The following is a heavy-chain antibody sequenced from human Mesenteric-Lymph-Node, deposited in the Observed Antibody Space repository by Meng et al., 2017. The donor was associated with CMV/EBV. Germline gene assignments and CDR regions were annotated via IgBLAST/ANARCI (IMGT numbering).Heavy chain of an antibody. J-gene: IGHJ4*02. D-gene: IGHD5-24*01. Sequence: GGSLRLSCAASGFTFSSYSMNWVRQAPGKGLEWVSVIYSGGSTYYADSVKGRFTISRDNSKNTLYLQMNSLRAEDTAVYYCAGVDDYWGQGTLVTVSS. CDR1: GFTFSSYS. CDR2: IYSGGST. CDR3: AGVDDY. V-gene: IGHV3-66*02.